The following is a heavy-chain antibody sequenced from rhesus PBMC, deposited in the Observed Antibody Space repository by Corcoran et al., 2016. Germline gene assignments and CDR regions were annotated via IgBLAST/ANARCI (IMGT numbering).Heavy chain of an antibody. CDR2: SYGSGGGT. V-gene: IGHV4-106*01. D-gene: IGHD4-35*01. CDR1: GGSISDDYY. CDR3: ARDGLTTVTTGLDY. J-gene: IGHJ4*01. Sequence: QVQLQESGPGLVKPSATLSLTCAVSGGSISDDYYWSWIRQPPGKGLEWIGYSYGSGGGTNYNPSPTNRVTRAIATSKTQFSLKLSSVTAADTAVYYCARDGLTTVTTGLDYWGQGVLVTVSS.